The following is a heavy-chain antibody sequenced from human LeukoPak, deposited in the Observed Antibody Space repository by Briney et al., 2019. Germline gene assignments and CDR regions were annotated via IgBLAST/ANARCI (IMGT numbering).Heavy chain of an antibody. D-gene: IGHD3-22*01. CDR3: ARDYYDSSGYYYVGYNYYGMDV. Sequence: ASVKVSCKASGYTFTSYGISWARQAPGQGLEWMGWISAYNGNTNYAQKLQGRVTMTTDTSTSTAYMELRSLRSDDTAVYYCARDYYDSSGYYYVGYNYYGMDVWGQGTTATVSS. J-gene: IGHJ6*02. CDR1: GYTFTSYG. V-gene: IGHV1-18*01. CDR2: ISAYNGNT.